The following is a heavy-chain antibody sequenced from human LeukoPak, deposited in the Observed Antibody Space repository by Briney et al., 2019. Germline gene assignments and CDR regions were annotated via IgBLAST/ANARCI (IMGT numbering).Heavy chain of an antibody. J-gene: IGHJ3*02. CDR1: GGSISSSNYY. V-gene: IGHV4-39*01. D-gene: IGHD2-2*01. CDR3: ARSYCSSTSCYAVGAFDI. CDR2: IYYSGST. Sequence: SETLSLTCTVSGGSISSSNYYWGWIRQPPRKGLEWIVSIYYSGSTYYNPSLKSRVTISVDTSKKQFSLRLSSVTAADTAIYYCARSYCSSTSCYAVGAFDIWGEGTLVTVSS.